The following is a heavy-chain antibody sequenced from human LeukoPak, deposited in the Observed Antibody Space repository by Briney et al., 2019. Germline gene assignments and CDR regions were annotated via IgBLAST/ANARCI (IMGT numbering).Heavy chain of an antibody. Sequence: SETLSLTCVVSGGSISSSNWWSWVRQPPGKGLEWIGEIYHSGSTNYNPSLKSRVTISVDKSKNQFSLKLSSVTAADTAVYYCARCPDSSSWYVTWGQGTLVTVSS. CDR1: GGSISSSNW. CDR3: ARCPDSSSWYVT. D-gene: IGHD6-13*01. V-gene: IGHV4-4*02. CDR2: IYHSGST. J-gene: IGHJ5*02.